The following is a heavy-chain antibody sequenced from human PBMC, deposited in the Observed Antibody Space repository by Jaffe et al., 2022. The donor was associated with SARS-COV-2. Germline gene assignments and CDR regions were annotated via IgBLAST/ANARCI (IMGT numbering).Heavy chain of an antibody. CDR1: GYSFSSYW. CDR3: ARAIEGYSTSWYGNWYFDL. Sequence: EVQLVQSGAEVKQPGESLQISCQGSGYSFSSYWIGWVRQMPGKGLEWMGIIFPGGSDTRYSPSFQGQVTISADKSIATAYLRWRSLKASDTATYYCARAIEGYSTSWYGNWYFDLWGRGTLVTVSS. J-gene: IGHJ2*01. CDR2: IFPGGSDT. V-gene: IGHV5-51*01. D-gene: IGHD6-13*01.